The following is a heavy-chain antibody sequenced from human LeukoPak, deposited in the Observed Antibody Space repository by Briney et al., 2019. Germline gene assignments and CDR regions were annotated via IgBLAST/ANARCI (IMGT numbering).Heavy chain of an antibody. J-gene: IGHJ6*02. Sequence: AGGSLRLSCAASGFTFSSYGMHWVRQVPGRGPEWVANVNRDGSETYYLDSVKGRFTISKDNAKNSLYLQMNSLRAKDTALYHCARNNGMDVWGQGTTVIVSS. CDR2: VNRDGSET. V-gene: IGHV3-7*03. CDR3: ARNNGMDV. CDR1: GFTFSSYG.